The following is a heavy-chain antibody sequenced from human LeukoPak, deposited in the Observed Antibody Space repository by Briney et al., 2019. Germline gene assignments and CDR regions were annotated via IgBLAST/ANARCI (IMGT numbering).Heavy chain of an antibody. CDR1: GLPFSDFSYYY. Sequence: GGSLRLSCAASGLPFSDFSYYYMSWIRQAPGKGLEWLSYISNSGDTIYYAESEKGRFTISRDNAKKCLFLQMSGLRVEDTAVYYCVITAGRAGATDHWGQGALVTVSS. D-gene: IGHD1-14*01. CDR3: VITAGRAGATDH. CDR2: ISNSGDTI. J-gene: IGHJ5*02. V-gene: IGHV3-11*04.